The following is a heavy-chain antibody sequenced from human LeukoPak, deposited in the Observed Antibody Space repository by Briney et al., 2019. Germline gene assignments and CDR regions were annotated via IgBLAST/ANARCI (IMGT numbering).Heavy chain of an antibody. CDR2: IRGSGGST. V-gene: IGHV3-23*01. D-gene: IGHD3-22*01. CDR1: GFTFSSYA. Sequence: GGSLRLSCAASGFTFSSYAMSWVRQAPGKGLEWVSAIRGSGGSTYYADSVKGRFTISRDNSKNTLYLQMNSLRAEDTAVYYCAKDIDYYDSSGYYPGAFDIWGQGTMVTVSS. J-gene: IGHJ3*02. CDR3: AKDIDYYDSSGYYPGAFDI.